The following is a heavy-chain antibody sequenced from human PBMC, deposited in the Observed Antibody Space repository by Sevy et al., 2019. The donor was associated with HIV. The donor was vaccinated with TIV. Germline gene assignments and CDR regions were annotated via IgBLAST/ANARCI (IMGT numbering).Heavy chain of an antibody. J-gene: IGHJ6*02. CDR3: AGEFHSSSWDYYYYYGMDV. D-gene: IGHD6-13*01. Sequence: ASVKVSCKASGYTFTSYGISWVRQAPGQGLEGMGWISAYNGNTNYAQKLQGRVTMTTDTSTSTAYMELRSLRSDDTAVYYCAGEFHSSSWDYYYYYGMDVWGQGTTVTVSS. CDR1: GYTFTSYG. V-gene: IGHV1-18*01. CDR2: ISAYNGNT.